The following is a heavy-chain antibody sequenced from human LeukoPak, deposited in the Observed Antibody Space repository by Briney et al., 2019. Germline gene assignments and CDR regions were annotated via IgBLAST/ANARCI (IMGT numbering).Heavy chain of an antibody. CDR2: INHSGST. Sequence: PSETLSLTCAVYGGSFSGYYWSWIRQPPGKGLEWIGEINHSGSTNYIPSLKSRVTISVDTSKNQFSLKLSSVTAADTAVYYCARLYYYDSSGYYYSPRAFDIWGQGTMVTVSS. CDR3: ARLYYYDSSGYYYSPRAFDI. D-gene: IGHD3-22*01. J-gene: IGHJ3*02. V-gene: IGHV4-34*01. CDR1: GGSFSGYY.